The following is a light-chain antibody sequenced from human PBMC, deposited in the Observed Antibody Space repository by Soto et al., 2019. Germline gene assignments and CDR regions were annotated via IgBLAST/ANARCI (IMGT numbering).Light chain of an antibody. CDR1: SSDVGGYNY. V-gene: IGLV2-8*01. J-gene: IGLJ2*01. Sequence: QSALTQPPSASGYPGQSVTISCTGTSSDVGGYNYVSWYQQHPGKAPKLMIYEVSKRPSGVPDRFSGSKSGNTASLTVSGLQAEDEADYYCSSYAGSNNPVFGGGTKLTVL. CDR2: EVS. CDR3: SSYAGSNNPV.